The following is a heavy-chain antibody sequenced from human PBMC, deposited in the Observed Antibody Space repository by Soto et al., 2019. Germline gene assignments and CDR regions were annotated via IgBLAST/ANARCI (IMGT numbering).Heavy chain of an antibody. CDR1: GGSISSSSYF. D-gene: IGHD6-13*01. CDR2: IYYSGNT. Sequence: QLQLQESGPGPVKPSETLSLTCTVSGGSISSSSYFWGWIRQPPRKGLEWIGHIYYSGNTYYNPSLKSRVTISVDTSKNQFSLKLTSVTAADTSVYYCARLLSPRIAATGGVDYWGQGTLVTVSS. J-gene: IGHJ4*02. V-gene: IGHV4-39*01. CDR3: ARLLSPRIAATGGVDY.